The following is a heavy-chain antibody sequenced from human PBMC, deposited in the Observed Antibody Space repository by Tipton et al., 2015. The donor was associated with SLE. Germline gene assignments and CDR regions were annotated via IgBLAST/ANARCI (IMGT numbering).Heavy chain of an antibody. D-gene: IGHD1-26*01. CDR2: IYYTGNT. J-gene: IGHJ3*01. V-gene: IGHV4-59*01. Sequence: TLSLTCTVSGGSITNYYWTWIRQTPGKGLEWIGNIYYTGNTNYNPSLKSRVTISIDTSKNQFSLKLSSVTAADTAVYYCTRGVGARGSNLDYWGQGTMVTVSS. CDR1: GGSITNYY. CDR3: TRGVGARGSNLDY.